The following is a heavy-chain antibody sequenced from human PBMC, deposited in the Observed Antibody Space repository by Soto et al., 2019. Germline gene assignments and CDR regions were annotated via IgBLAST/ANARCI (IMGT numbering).Heavy chain of an antibody. Sequence: QVQLQESGPGLVKPSQTLSLTCSVSGDSITRGAYFWRWIRQHPGNGLEWFGYIHYSGDTHYKPSFMSRVVMSGDTSKNQLSLNLRSLTAADTAIYYCARGTNYDFVSGRNWFDPWGQGTLVTVSS. CDR1: GDSITRGAYF. V-gene: IGHV4-31*03. D-gene: IGHD3-3*01. CDR2: IHYSGDT. CDR3: ARGTNYDFVSGRNWFDP. J-gene: IGHJ5*02.